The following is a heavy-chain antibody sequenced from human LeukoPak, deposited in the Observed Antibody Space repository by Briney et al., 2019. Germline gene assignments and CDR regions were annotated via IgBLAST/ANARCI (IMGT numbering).Heavy chain of an antibody. J-gene: IGHJ4*02. CDR1: GFTFSSYS. V-gene: IGHV3-21*01. Sequence: GGSLRLSCAASGFTFSSYSMNWVRQAPGKGLEWVSSISSSSSYIYYADSVKGRFTISRDNAKNSLYLQMNSLRAEDTAVYYCARDGLVWFGELYYFDYRGQGTLVTVSS. D-gene: IGHD3-10*01. CDR3: ARDGLVWFGELYYFDY. CDR2: ISSSSSYI.